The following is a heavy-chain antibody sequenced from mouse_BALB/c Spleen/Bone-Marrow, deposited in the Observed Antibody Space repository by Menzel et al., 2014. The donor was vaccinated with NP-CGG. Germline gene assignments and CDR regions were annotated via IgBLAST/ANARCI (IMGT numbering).Heavy chain of an antibody. CDR1: GYTFTSYW. CDR3: ARRGNSLMYY. Sequence: VQLQQSGADLAKTGASVKLSCTASGYTFTSYWMQWVKQRPGQGLEWIGAIYPGDGDTRYTQKFKGKATLTADKSSSTAYLQLSSLASEDAAVYYCARRGNSLMYYFGQATSATVSS. V-gene: IGHV1-87*01. D-gene: IGHD2-1*01. J-gene: IGHJ4*01. CDR2: IYPGDGDT.